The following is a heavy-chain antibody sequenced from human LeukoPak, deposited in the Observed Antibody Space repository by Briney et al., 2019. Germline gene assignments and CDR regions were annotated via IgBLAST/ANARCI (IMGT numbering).Heavy chain of an antibody. CDR3: ARGGVVPYYYYGMDV. V-gene: IGHV4-31*03. J-gene: IGHJ6*02. D-gene: IGHD2-2*01. CDR1: GGSISSGGYY. CDR2: IYYSGST. Sequence: PSETLSLTCTVSGGSISSGGYYWSWIRQHPGKGLEWIGYIYYSGSTYYNPSLKSRVTISVDTSKNQFSLKLSSVTAADTAVYYCARGGVVPYYYYGMDVWGQGTTVTVSS.